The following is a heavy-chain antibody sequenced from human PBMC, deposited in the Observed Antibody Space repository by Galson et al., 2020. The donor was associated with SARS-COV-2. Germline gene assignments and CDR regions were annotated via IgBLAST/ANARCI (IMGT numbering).Heavy chain of an antibody. Sequence: GGSLRLSCAASGFTFSNFPMTWVRQAPGKGLEWVSTINSNGGNTYYADSGKGRFTVSRDNSKDTLLLQMNSLRAEDTAVYYCAKRIPAAGTYYFDYWGPGTLVTVSS. CDR3: AKRIPAAGTYYFDY. J-gene: IGHJ4*02. CDR2: INSNGGNT. V-gene: IGHV3-23*01. CDR1: GFTFSNFP. D-gene: IGHD6-13*01.